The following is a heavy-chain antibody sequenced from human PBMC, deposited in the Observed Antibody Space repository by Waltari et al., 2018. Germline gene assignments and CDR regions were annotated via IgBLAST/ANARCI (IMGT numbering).Heavy chain of an antibody. CDR3: VGATMELFYYYYYMDV. CDR2: GYHSGST. Sequence: QVQLQESGPGLVKPSETLSLTCTVSAYSITSGYYWGWIRQPPGKGLEWIGSGYHSGSTYYNPYLKSRVTISIDTSKNQFSLKLRSVTAADTAVYYCVGATMELFYYYYYMDVWGKGTTVTISS. D-gene: IGHD5-12*01. V-gene: IGHV4-38-2*02. CDR1: AYSITSGYY. J-gene: IGHJ6*03.